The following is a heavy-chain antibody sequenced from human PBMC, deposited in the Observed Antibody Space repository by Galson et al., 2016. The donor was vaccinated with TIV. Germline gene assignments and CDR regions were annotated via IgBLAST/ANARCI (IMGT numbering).Heavy chain of an antibody. CDR2: INTNGQTT. D-gene: IGHD3/OR15-3a*01. V-gene: IGHV3-64*01. J-gene: IGHJ4*02. Sequence: SLRLSCAASDFTFNSYVMHWVRQAPGKRLEYVSGINTNGQTTKYSNSVRGRFTISRDNSKNTIYLQMGSLSAEDMGVYYCAREGLARKTRLDYWGQGALVTVSS. CDR3: AREGLARKTRLDY. CDR1: DFTFNSYV.